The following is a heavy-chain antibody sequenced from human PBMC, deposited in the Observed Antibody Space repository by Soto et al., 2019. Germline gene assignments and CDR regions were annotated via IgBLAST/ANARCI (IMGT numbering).Heavy chain of an antibody. CDR2: IWYDGSNK. Sequence: GGSLRLSYAASGFTFSSYGMHWVRQAPGKGLEWVAVIWYDGSNKYYADSVKGRFTISRDNSKNTLYLQMNSLRAEDTAVYYCARDKQQLVPDAFDIWGQGTMVTVSS. J-gene: IGHJ3*02. V-gene: IGHV3-33*01. CDR3: ARDKQQLVPDAFDI. D-gene: IGHD6-13*01. CDR1: GFTFSSYG.